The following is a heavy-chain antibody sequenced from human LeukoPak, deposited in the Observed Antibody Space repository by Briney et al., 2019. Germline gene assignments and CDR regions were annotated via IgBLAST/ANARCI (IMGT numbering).Heavy chain of an antibody. D-gene: IGHD5-18*01. Sequence: GRSLRLSCAASGFTFSSYGMHWVRQVPGKGLEWVAVISYDGHNIYYSDSVKGRFTISRDNSKNTVYLEMNSLRAEDTAVYYCAKAGLFVRSYGPTFDYWGQGTLVTVSS. V-gene: IGHV3-30*18. CDR2: ISYDGHNI. CDR3: AKAGLFVRSYGPTFDY. J-gene: IGHJ4*02. CDR1: GFTFSSYG.